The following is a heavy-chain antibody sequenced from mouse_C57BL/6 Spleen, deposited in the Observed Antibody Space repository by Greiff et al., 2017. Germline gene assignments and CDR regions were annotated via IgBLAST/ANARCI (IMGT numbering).Heavy chain of an antibody. V-gene: IGHV1-82*01. CDR1: GYAFSSSW. J-gene: IGHJ3*01. Sequence: QVQLQQSGPELVKPGASVKISCKASGYAFSSSWMNWVKQRPGKGLEWIGRIYPGDGDTNYNGKSKGKATLTADKSSSTAYMQLSRLTSEDSAVYFCAREDYDYDWFAYWGQGTLVTVSA. CDR2: IYPGDGDT. D-gene: IGHD2-4*01. CDR3: AREDYDYDWFAY.